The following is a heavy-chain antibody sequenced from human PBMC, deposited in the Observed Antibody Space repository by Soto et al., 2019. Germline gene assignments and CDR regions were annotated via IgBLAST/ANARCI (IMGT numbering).Heavy chain of an antibody. CDR1: GYTFTSYA. CDR2: INAGNGNT. V-gene: IGHV1-3*01. D-gene: IGHD3-22*01. J-gene: IGHJ4*02. Sequence: ASVKVSCKASGYTFTSYAMHWVRQAPGQRLEWMGWINAGNGNTKYSQKFQGRVTITRDTSASTAYMEESSLRSEDTAVYYCARAAYYYDSSGYYPGDYWGQGSLVTVSS. CDR3: ARAAYYYDSSGYYPGDY.